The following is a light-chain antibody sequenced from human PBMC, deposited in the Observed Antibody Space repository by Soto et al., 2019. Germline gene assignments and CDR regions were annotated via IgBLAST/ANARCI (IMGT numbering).Light chain of an antibody. V-gene: IGKV1-5*03. CDR1: QSISSW. CDR3: HQYNSYPGT. Sequence: DIQMTQSPSTLSASVGDRVTITCRASQSISSWLAWYQQKPGKAPKLLIYKASSLESGVPSRFSGSGSGTEFNLTISSLQPDDFATYYCHQYNSYPGTFGQGTKVEIK. J-gene: IGKJ1*01. CDR2: KAS.